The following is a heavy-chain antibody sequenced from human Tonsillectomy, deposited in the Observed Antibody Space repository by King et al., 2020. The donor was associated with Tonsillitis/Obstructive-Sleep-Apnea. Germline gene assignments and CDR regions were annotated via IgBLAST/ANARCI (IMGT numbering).Heavy chain of an antibody. CDR3: ARALYRYYYDSSGHHYSSCYMDV. V-gene: IGHV4-34*01. Sequence: VQLQQWGAGLLKPSETLSLTCAVYGGSFSGYYWSWIRQPPGKGLEWIGEINHSGSTNYNPSLKSRVTISVDTSKNQFSLKLSSVTAADTAVYYCARALYRYYYDSSGHHYSSCYMDVWGKGTTVTVSS. CDR1: GGSFSGYY. J-gene: IGHJ6*03. D-gene: IGHD3-22*01. CDR2: INHSGST.